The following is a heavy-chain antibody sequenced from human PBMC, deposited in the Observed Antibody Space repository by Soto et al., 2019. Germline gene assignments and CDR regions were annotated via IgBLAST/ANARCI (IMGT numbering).Heavy chain of an antibody. Sequence: ASVKVSCKASGYTFSDYYIHWVRRAPGQGLQWMGCINPKSGDRRYAQMFRGWVFMTRDTSISTAYMEVSGLKSDDTAVYFCARGAEVGIELAAFDQWGQGTLVTVSS. CDR2: INPKSGDR. CDR3: ARGAEVGIELAAFDQ. V-gene: IGHV1-2*04. D-gene: IGHD2-8*02. CDR1: GYTFSDYY. J-gene: IGHJ4*02.